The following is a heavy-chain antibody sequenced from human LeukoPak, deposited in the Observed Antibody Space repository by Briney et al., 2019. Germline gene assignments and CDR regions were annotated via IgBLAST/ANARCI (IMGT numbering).Heavy chain of an antibody. CDR1: GFTVSSNY. D-gene: IGHD3-16*01. CDR3: ARATPWDDWGYYLDY. J-gene: IGHJ4*02. V-gene: IGHV3-66*01. Sequence: GGSLRLSCAASGFTVSSNYMSWVRQAPGKGLEWVSVIYSGGSTYYADSVKGRFTISRDNSKNTLYLQMNSLRAEDTAVYYCARATPWDDWGYYLDYWGQGTLVTVSS. CDR2: IYSGGST.